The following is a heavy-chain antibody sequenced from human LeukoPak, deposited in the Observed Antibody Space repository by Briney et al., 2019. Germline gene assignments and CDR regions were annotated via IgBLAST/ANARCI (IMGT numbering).Heavy chain of an antibody. D-gene: IGHD3-22*01. CDR1: GLTFSNHW. CDR2: INNEGSDT. Sequence: QPGGSLRLSCVVSGLTFSNHWMHWVRQAPGKGLVWVSHINNEGSDTRYADSVKGRFTISRDNAKNSLYLQMNSLRAEDTALYYCAKAPRAFYDSSGHFDYWGQGTLVTVSS. J-gene: IGHJ4*02. V-gene: IGHV3-74*01. CDR3: AKAPRAFYDSSGHFDY.